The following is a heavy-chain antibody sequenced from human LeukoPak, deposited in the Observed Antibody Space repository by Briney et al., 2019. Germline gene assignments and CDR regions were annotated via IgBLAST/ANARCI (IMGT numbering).Heavy chain of an antibody. CDR1: GYKFTTYW. V-gene: IGHV5-51*01. CDR3: ARRAVTTGYFDY. Sequence: GESLKISCQGSGYKFTTYWIGWVRQMPGKGLEWMGIIYPGDSDTRYSPSFQGQVTISAGKSISTAYLQWSSLKASDTAVYYCARRAVTTGYFDYWGQGTLVTVSS. J-gene: IGHJ4*02. D-gene: IGHD4-17*01. CDR2: IYPGDSDT.